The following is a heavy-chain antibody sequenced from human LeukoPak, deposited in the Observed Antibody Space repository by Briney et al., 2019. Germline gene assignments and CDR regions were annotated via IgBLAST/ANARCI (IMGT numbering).Heavy chain of an antibody. J-gene: IGHJ6*02. CDR2: IYYSGST. Sequence: PSETLSLTCTVSGGSISSYYWSWIRQPPGKGLEWIGYIYYSGSTNYNPSLKNRVTISVDTSKNQFSLKLSSVTAADTAVYYCARLVAGTYMDVWGQGTTVTVSS. D-gene: IGHD6-19*01. V-gene: IGHV4-59*01. CDR3: ARLVAGTYMDV. CDR1: GGSISSYY.